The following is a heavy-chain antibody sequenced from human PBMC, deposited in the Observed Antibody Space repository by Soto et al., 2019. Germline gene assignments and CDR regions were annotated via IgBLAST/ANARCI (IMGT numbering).Heavy chain of an antibody. CDR2: IGRSGGST. CDR3: ARDHGFNWSDG. J-gene: IGHJ5*02. CDR1: GITFRSYA. V-gene: IGHV3-23*01. Sequence: GGSLRLSCAASGITFRSYAMSWVRQAPGKGLEWGSAIGRSGGSTYYADSVKGRFTISRDNSKNTVYLQMNSLRAEDTAIYYCARDHGFNWSDGWGQGTMVTVSS.